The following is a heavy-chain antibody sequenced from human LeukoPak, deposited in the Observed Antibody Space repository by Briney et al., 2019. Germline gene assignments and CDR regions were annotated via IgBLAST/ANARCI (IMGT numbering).Heavy chain of an antibody. CDR1: GGSISSSNYY. CDR2: IFYSGTT. Sequence: SETLSLTCSVSGGSISSSNYYWGWIRQPPGMGLEWISSIFYSGTTYYNPSLKSRVTTSVDTSKNQFSLRLSSVTAADTAVYYCARHEEEDGYNAKTPDYWGQGTLVTVSS. CDR3: ARHEEEDGYNAKTPDY. J-gene: IGHJ4*02. V-gene: IGHV4-39*01. D-gene: IGHD5-24*01.